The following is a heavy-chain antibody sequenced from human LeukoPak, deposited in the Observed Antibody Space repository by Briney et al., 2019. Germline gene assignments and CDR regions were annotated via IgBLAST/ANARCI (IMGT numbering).Heavy chain of an antibody. CDR1: GFTFSSYS. V-gene: IGHV3-21*01. D-gene: IGHD2-8*01. CDR3: ALIIGNNGLFDY. CDR2: ISSSSSSYI. Sequence: KAGGSLRLSCAASGFTFSSYSMNWVRQAPGKGLEWVSSISSSSSSYIYYADSVKGRFTISRDNAKNSLYLQINSLRAEDTAVYYCALIIGNNGLFDYWGQGTLVTVSS. J-gene: IGHJ4*02.